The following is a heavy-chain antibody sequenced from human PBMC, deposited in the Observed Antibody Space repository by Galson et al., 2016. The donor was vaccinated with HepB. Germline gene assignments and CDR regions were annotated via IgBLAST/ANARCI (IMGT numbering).Heavy chain of an antibody. D-gene: IGHD3-22*01. CDR2: IRCSSTYI. CDR1: GITLTTYS. V-gene: IGHV3-21*06. J-gene: IGHJ4*02. CDR3: ARGPTYYHDRRYYFFDD. Sequence: SLRLSCAASGITLTTYSMNWVRQAPGKGLEWVSSIRCSSTYIYYAESVKGRFAISRDNAKNSVFLQMNSLRAEDTAIYYCARGPTYYHDRRYYFFDDWGQGTLVTVSS.